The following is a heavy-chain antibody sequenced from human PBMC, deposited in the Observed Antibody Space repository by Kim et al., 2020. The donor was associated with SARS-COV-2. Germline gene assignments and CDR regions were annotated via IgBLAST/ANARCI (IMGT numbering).Heavy chain of an antibody. CDR3: AREPSYDFWSGYPGYYGMDV. J-gene: IGHJ6*02. CDR2: IYYSGST. CDR1: GGSISSYY. Sequence: SETLSLTCTVSGGSISSYYWSWIRQPPGKGLEWIGYIYYSGSTNYNPSLKSRVTISVDTSKNQFSLKLSSVTAADTAVYYCAREPSYDFWSGYPGYYGMDVWGQGTTVTVSS. V-gene: IGHV4-59*13. D-gene: IGHD3-3*01.